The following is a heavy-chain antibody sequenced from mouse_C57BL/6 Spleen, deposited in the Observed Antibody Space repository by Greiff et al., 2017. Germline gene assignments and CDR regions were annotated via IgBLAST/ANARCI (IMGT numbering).Heavy chain of an antibody. D-gene: IGHD2-3*01. CDR2: IDPSDSYT. Sequence: QVQLQQPGAELVMPGASVKLSCKASGYTFTGYWMHWVKQRPRQGLEWIGEIDPSDSYTNYNQKFKGKSTVTVDKSSSTAYMQLSSLTSEDSAVYYCARRMGGFGYWGQGTTLTVSS. V-gene: IGHV1-69*01. CDR3: ARRMGGFGY. CDR1: GYTFTGYW. J-gene: IGHJ2*01.